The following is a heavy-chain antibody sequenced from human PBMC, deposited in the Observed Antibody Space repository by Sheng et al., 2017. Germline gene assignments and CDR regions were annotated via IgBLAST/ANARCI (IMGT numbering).Heavy chain of an antibody. CDR3: ARVAFTVLVEDY. CDR2: ISAYNGKT. J-gene: IGHJ4*02. D-gene: IGHD2-15*01. V-gene: IGHV1-18*01. Sequence: QVQLVQSGAELKKPGASVKVACKASGFTFTNYGFSWVRQAPGQGLEWMGRISAYNGKTTYTQRFQDRVSMTTDTSTSTAYMELRSLRSDDTAVYFCARVAFTVLVEDYWGRGNPSVSVSS. CDR1: GFTFTNYG.